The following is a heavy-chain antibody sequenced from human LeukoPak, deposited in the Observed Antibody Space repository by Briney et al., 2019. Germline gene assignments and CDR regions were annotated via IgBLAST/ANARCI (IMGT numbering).Heavy chain of an antibody. CDR2: IYYSGST. Sequence: PSETLSLTCTVSGGSISSYYWSWIRQPPGKGLEWIGYIYYSGSTNNNPSLRSRVTISLDTSKNQFSLRLSSVTAADTAVYYCARHFSYYDSSDYYYVPFFDYWGQGTLVTVSS. V-gene: IGHV4-59*08. J-gene: IGHJ4*02. CDR1: GGSISSYY. CDR3: ARHFSYYDSSDYYYVPFFDY. D-gene: IGHD3-22*01.